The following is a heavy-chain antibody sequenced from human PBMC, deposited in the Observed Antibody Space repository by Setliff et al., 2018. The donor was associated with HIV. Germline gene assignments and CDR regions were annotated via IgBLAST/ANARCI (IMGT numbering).Heavy chain of an antibody. CDR2: IYYTGGT. Sequence: TLSLTCSVSGGSISSHYWSWLRQPPGKGLEWIGYIYYTGGTNYNPSLKSRLTVSLDMSKNEFSLKLTSVTAADTAVYYCARLDSSGYFVEYWGQGTLVTVSS. CDR3: ARLDSSGYFVEY. CDR1: GGSISSHY. J-gene: IGHJ4*02. V-gene: IGHV4-59*11. D-gene: IGHD3-22*01.